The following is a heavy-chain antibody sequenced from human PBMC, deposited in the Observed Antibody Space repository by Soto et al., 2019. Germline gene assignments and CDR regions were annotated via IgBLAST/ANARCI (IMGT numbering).Heavy chain of an antibody. Sequence: GSLRLSFAASGFTFSSYGMHWVRQAPGKGLEWVALMSYDGSKKYYADSVKGRFTISRDKSKNTLYLQMNSLRAEDTAVYYCAKGGGGSYLYFDYWGQGTLVTVSS. CDR1: GFTFSSYG. CDR3: AKGGGGSYLYFDY. J-gene: IGHJ4*02. V-gene: IGHV3-30*18. D-gene: IGHD1-26*01. CDR2: MSYDGSKK.